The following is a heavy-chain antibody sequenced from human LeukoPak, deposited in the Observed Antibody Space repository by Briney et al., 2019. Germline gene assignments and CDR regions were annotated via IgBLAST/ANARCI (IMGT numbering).Heavy chain of an antibody. Sequence: GASVTVSCKASGYTFTSYGISWVRQAPGQGLEWMGWISAYNGNTNYAQKLQGRVTMTTDTSTSTAYMELRSLRSDDTAVYYCARGMTTVVTPIVAFDIWGQGTMVTVSS. V-gene: IGHV1-18*01. CDR1: GYTFTSYG. CDR3: ARGMTTVVTPIVAFDI. J-gene: IGHJ3*02. D-gene: IGHD4-23*01. CDR2: ISAYNGNT.